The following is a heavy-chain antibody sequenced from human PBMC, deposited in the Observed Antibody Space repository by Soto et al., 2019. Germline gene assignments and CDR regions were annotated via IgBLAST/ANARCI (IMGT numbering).Heavy chain of an antibody. CDR1: GGSISSYY. V-gene: IGHV4-59*01. CDR3: TGGYYYDSSGYFALDI. J-gene: IGHJ3*02. D-gene: IGHD3-22*01. CDR2: IYYSGST. Sequence: SETLSLTCTVSGGSISSYYWSWIRQPPGKGLEWIGYIYYSGSTNYNPSLKSRVTISVDTSKNQFSLKLSSVTAADTAVYYCTGGYYYDSSGYFALDIWGQGTMVTVS.